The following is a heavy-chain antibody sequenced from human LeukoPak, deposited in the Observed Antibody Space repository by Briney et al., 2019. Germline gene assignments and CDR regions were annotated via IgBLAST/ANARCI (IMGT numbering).Heavy chain of an antibody. CDR3: ARLLRYCSGGSCYGGNFDY. CDR2: IYPGDSDT. D-gene: IGHD2-15*01. V-gene: IGHV5-51*01. CDR1: GYSFTSYW. Sequence: GESLKISCEGSGYSFTSYWIAWVRQMPGKGLEWMGIIYPGDSDTRYSPSFQGQVTISADKSISTAYLQWSSLKASDTAMYYCARLLRYCSGGSCYGGNFDYWGQGTLVTVSS. J-gene: IGHJ4*02.